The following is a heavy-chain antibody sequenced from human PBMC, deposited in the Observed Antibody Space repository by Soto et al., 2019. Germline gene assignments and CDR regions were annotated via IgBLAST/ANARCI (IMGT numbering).Heavy chain of an antibody. D-gene: IGHD3-10*01. CDR3: ARDQIWFGDFHYYGMDV. V-gene: IGHV4-59*12. J-gene: IGHJ6*02. CDR2: VYSSGST. Sequence: SETLSLTCTVSGDSITSYNWNWLRQPPGKALEWIGYVYSSGSTNYNPSLKSRVTMSVDKSKNQFSLKLSSVTAADTAVYFCARDQIWFGDFHYYGMDVWGQGTTVTVSS. CDR1: GDSITSYN.